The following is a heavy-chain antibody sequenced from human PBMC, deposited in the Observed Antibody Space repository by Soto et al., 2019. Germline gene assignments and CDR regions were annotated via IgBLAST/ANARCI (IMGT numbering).Heavy chain of an antibody. CDR2: INAGNGNT. J-gene: IGHJ4*02. CDR1: GYTFTSYA. V-gene: IGHV1-3*01. CDR3: ARDFIVGASTDY. Sequence: QVQLVQSGAEVKKPGASVKVSCKASGYTFTSYAMHWVRQAPGQRLEWMGWINAGNGNTKYSQKFQGRVTITRDTSASTAYMELSSLRSEDTAVYYCARDFIVGASTDYLGQGTLVTVSS. D-gene: IGHD1-26*01.